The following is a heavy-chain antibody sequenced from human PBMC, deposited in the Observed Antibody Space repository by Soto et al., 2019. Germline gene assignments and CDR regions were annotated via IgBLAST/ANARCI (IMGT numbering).Heavy chain of an antibody. CDR1: GYTFTGYY. CDR2: INPNSGGT. D-gene: IGHD4-17*01. CDR3: ARDRGSIYGDYDWFDP. J-gene: IGHJ5*02. V-gene: IGHV1-2*04. Sequence: ASVKVSCKASGYTFTGYYMHWVRQAPGQGLEWMGWINPNSGGTNYAQKFQGWVTMTRDTSISTAYMELSRLRSDDTAVYYCARDRGSIYGDYDWFDPWGQGTLVTVSS.